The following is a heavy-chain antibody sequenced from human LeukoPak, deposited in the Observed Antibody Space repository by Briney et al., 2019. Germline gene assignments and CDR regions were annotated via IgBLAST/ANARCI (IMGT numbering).Heavy chain of an antibody. V-gene: IGHV3-30*18. Sequence: GGSLRLSRAASGFTFSDYGMHWARLAPGKGLEWVAHISHDGSSQNYADSMQGRFTISRDNSKNTVDLQMNSLRAEDTAVYYCAKDGPLPYTSTSFGRHFLEYWGQGTLVTVSS. CDR1: GFTFSDYG. CDR2: ISHDGSSQ. J-gene: IGHJ4*02. CDR3: AKDGPLPYTSTSFGRHFLEY. D-gene: IGHD6-13*01.